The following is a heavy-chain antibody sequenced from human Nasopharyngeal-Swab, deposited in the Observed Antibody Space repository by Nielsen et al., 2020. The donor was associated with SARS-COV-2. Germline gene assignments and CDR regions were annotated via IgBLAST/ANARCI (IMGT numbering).Heavy chain of an antibody. CDR1: GYSFTSYY. D-gene: IGHD3-16*01. CDR3: ASDEVAGEGAHDFDY. V-gene: IGHV1-46*01. J-gene: IGHJ4*02. Sequence: ASVKVSCKASGYSFTSYYIHWVRQAPGQGLEWMGLINPADDYTQYTQRFHGRVSMTRDASARTVYMDLSSLRSEDTAVYYCASDEVAGEGAHDFDYWGQGTLVTVSS. CDR2: INPADDYT.